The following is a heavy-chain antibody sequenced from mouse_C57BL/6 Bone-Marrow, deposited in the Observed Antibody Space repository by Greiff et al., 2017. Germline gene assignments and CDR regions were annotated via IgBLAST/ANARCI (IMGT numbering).Heavy chain of an antibody. CDR2: IRSKSNNYAT. CDR3: VRHYYGSSYGYFYV. D-gene: IGHD1-1*01. V-gene: IGHV10-1*01. Sequence: EVKLMESGGGLVQPKGSLKLSCAASGFSFNTYAMNWVRQAPGKGLEWVARIRSKSNNYATYYTDSVKDRFTISRDDSESMLYLQMNNLKTEDTAMYYCVRHYYGSSYGYFYVWGTGTTVTVAT. CDR1: GFSFNTYA. J-gene: IGHJ1*03.